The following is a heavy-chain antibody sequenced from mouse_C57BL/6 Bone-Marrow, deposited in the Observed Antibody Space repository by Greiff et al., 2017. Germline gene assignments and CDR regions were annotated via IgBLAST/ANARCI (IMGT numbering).Heavy chain of an antibody. D-gene: IGHD2-3*01. J-gene: IGHJ3*01. CDR3: ASSPRLLRGAY. Sequence: QVQLQQSGAELARPGASVKMSCKASGYTFTSYTMHWVKQRPGQGLEWIGYINPSSGYTKYNQKFKDKATLTADKSSSTAYMQLSSLTSEDSAVYYCASSPRLLRGAYWGQGTLVTVSA. CDR1: GYTFTSYT. CDR2: INPSSGYT. V-gene: IGHV1-4*01.